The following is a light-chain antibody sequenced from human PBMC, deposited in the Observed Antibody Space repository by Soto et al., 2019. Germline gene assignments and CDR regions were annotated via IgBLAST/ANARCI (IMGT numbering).Light chain of an antibody. J-gene: IGKJ1*01. V-gene: IGKV2-28*01. CDR2: LGS. CDR3: MQALQTPPT. CDR1: QSLLHSNGYNY. Sequence: DLVMTQSPLSLPVTPGEPASISCRSSQSLLHSNGYNYLDWYLQKPGQSPQLLIYLGSSRASGVPDRFSGGGSGKDFTLKISRVEAEDVGIYYCMQALQTPPTFGQGTKVEIK.